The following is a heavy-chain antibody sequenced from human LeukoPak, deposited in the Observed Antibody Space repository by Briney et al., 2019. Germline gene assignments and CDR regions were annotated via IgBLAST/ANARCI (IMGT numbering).Heavy chain of an antibody. V-gene: IGHV3-21*01. D-gene: IGHD4-23*01. CDR1: GFTFSSFG. CDR3: ARDPDYGGNVWFDP. CDR2: ISSNRNYI. Sequence: PGESLRLSCAASGFTFSSFGMNWVRQAPGKGLEWVSYISSNRNYIYYADSVKGRFTISRDKAKNSLYLQVNSLRAEDTAVYYCARDPDYGGNVWFDPWGQGTLVTVSS. J-gene: IGHJ5*02.